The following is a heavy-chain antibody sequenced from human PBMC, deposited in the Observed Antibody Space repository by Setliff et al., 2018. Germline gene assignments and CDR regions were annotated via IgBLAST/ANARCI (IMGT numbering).Heavy chain of an antibody. CDR2: IRSSGTS. CDR3: ALFGDRDTFDT. Sequence: GGSLRLSCAASGFTFSSYSMNWVRQAPGKGLDWVSSIRSSGTSFYADSVKGRFTVSRDNAKNFLYLQMNSLRAEDTAFYHCALFGDRDTFDTWGQGTMVTVSS. CDR1: GFTFSSYS. D-gene: IGHD3-16*01. J-gene: IGHJ3*02. V-gene: IGHV3-21*04.